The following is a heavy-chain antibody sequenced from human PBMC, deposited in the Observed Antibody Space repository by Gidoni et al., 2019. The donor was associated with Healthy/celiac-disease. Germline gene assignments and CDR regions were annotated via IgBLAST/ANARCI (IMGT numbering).Heavy chain of an antibody. CDR3: AMLLFPPDY. V-gene: IGHV3-21*01. CDR1: GFTFSSYS. CDR2: ISSSSSYI. D-gene: IGHD2-15*01. Sequence: EVQLVESGGGLVKPGGSLSLSCAAPGFTFSSYSMTWVRQAPGKGLVWVASISSSSSYIYYADSVKGRFTISRDNAKNSLYLQMNSLRAEDTAVYYCAMLLFPPDYWGQGTLVTVSS. J-gene: IGHJ4*02.